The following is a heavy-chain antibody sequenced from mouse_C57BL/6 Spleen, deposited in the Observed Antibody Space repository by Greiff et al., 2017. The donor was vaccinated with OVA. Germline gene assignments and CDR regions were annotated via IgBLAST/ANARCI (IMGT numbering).Heavy chain of an antibody. CDR2: IDPETGGT. CDR3: TKGKELWLHRGNAMDY. CDR1: GYTFTDYE. D-gene: IGHD2-2*01. V-gene: IGHV1-15*01. Sequence: VQLQQSGAELVRPGASVTLSCKASGYTFTDYEMHWVKQTPVHGLEWIGAIDPETGGTAYNQKFKGKAILTADKSSSTAYMELRSLTSEDSAVYYCTKGKELWLHRGNAMDYWGQGTSVTVSS. J-gene: IGHJ4*01.